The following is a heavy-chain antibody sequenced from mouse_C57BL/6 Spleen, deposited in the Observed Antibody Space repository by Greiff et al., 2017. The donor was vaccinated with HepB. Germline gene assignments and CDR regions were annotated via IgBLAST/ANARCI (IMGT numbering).Heavy chain of an antibody. D-gene: IGHD2-4*01. J-gene: IGHJ1*03. CDR1: GYTFTSYT. CDR2: INPSSGYT. Sequence: VQVVESGAELASPGASVKMSCKASGYTFTSYTMHWVKQRPGQGLEWIGYINPSSGYTKYNQKFKDKATLTADKSSSTAYMQLSSLTSEDSAVYYCARKDYDYDGYFDVWGTGTTVTVSS. V-gene: IGHV1-4*01. CDR3: ARKDYDYDGYFDV.